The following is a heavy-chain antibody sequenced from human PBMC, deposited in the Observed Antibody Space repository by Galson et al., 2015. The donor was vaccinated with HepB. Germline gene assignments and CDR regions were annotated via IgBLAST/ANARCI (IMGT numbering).Heavy chain of an antibody. CDR2: ISWNSGSI. J-gene: IGHJ4*02. Sequence: SLRLSCAASGFTFDDYAMHWVRRAPGKGLEWVSGISWNSGSIGYADSVKGRFTISRDNAKNSLYLQMNSLRAEDTALYYCAISPEAAAMDSLNFDYWGQGTLVTVSS. CDR1: GFTFDDYA. D-gene: IGHD6-13*01. CDR3: AISPEAAAMDSLNFDY. V-gene: IGHV3-9*01.